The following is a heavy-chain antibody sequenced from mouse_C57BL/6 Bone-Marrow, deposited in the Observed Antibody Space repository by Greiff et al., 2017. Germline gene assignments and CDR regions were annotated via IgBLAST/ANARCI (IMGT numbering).Heavy chain of an antibody. CDR2: IYPRSGTT. Sequence: VQLQESGAELARPGASVKLSCKASGYTFTSYGISWVKQRTGQGLEWIGEIYPRSGTTYYNEKFKGKATLTADKSSSTAYMELRSLTSEDSAVYFCARDYDLCPWFAYWGQGTLVTVSA. CDR1: GYTFTSYG. J-gene: IGHJ3*01. CDR3: ARDYDLCPWFAY. D-gene: IGHD2-4*01. V-gene: IGHV1-81*01.